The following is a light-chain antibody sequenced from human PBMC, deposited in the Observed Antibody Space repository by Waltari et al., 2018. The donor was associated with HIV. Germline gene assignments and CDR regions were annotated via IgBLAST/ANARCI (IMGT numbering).Light chain of an antibody. Sequence: QSALTQPASVSRSHGPAITISCSGTSRHISTYDFASWYQQHPAKAPKLLIYDVTARPSGVSRRFSGSKSGSTASLTISSIQADDEADYYCSSYTTSNTVVFGPGTKLSVL. J-gene: IGLJ2*01. V-gene: IGLV2-14*03. CDR1: SRHISTYDF. CDR2: DVT. CDR3: SSYTTSNTVV.